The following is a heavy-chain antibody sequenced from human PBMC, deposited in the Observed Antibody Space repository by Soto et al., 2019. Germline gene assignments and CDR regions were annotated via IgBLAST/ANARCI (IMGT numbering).Heavy chain of an antibody. V-gene: IGHV4-34*01. CDR1: GGSFSGYY. Sequence: PSETLSLTCAVYGGSFSGYYWSRIRQPPGKGLEWIGEINHSGSTNYNPSLKSRVTISVDTSKNQFSLKLSSVTAADTAVYYCARVRESRFGAAAGTSWFDPWGQGTLVTVSS. CDR2: INHSGST. J-gene: IGHJ5*02. CDR3: ARVRESRFGAAAGTSWFDP. D-gene: IGHD6-13*01.